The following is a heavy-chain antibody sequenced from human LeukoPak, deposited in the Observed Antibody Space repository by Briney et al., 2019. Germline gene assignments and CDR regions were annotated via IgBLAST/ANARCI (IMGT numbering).Heavy chain of an antibody. CDR1: GGSISSSSYY. D-gene: IGHD5-18*01. J-gene: IGHJ5*02. CDR2: IYYSGST. CDR3: ARGGYSYGWYNWFDP. Sequence: PSGTLSLTCAVSGGSISSSSYYWGWIRQPPGKGLEWIGSIYYSGSTYYNPSLKSRVTISVDTSKNQFSLKLSSVTAADTAVYYCARGGYSYGWYNWFDPWGQGTLVTVSS. V-gene: IGHV4-39*07.